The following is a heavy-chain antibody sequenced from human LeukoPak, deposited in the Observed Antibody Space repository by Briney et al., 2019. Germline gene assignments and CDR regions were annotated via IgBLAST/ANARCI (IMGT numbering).Heavy chain of an antibody. Sequence: SETLSLTCAVYGGSFSGYYWSWIRQPPGKGLEWIGEINHSGSTNYNPSLKSRVTMSLDTSKNQFSLKLSSVTAADTAVYYCARTAFDWFLDYWGQGTPVTVSS. D-gene: IGHD3-9*01. CDR1: GGSFSGYY. CDR3: ARTAFDWFLDY. J-gene: IGHJ4*02. CDR2: INHSGST. V-gene: IGHV4-34*01.